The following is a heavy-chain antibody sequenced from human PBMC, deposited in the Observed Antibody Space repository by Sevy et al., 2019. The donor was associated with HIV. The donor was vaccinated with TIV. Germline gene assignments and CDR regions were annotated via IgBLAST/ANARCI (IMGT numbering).Heavy chain of an antibody. D-gene: IGHD5-18*01. CDR2: IYSDGTT. V-gene: IGHV3-66*01. CDR3: ARGKSGYGYGLNS. CDR1: GFTVSSNY. Sequence: GGSLRLSCAASGFTVSSNYMTWVRQAPGKGLEGVSVIYSDGTTYHADSVKDRFPISRDNSKNTLYLQMNRLRAEDTAVYYCARGKSGYGYGLNSWGQGTLVTVSS. J-gene: IGHJ4*02.